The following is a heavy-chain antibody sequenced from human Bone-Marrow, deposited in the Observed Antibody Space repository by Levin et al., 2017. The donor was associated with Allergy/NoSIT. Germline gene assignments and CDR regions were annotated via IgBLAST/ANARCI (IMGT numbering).Heavy chain of an antibody. D-gene: IGHD5-24*01. Sequence: KASETLSLTCTVSGGSISSGGYHWSWIRQHAGTGLEWIGYIYYSGSTYYNPSLKSRAMISLDTSKNQFSLKVTSATAADAAVYYCAREDGSTFDSWGQGTLVTVSS. CDR3: AREDGSTFDS. V-gene: IGHV4-31*03. CDR1: GGSISSGGYH. J-gene: IGHJ4*02. CDR2: IYYSGST.